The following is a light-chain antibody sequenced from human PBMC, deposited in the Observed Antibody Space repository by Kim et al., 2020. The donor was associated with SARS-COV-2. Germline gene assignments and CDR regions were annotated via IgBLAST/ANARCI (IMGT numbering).Light chain of an antibody. CDR1: SSNNGAGFN. CDR3: QSFDSSLSGFVI. Sequence: VTISCTGSSSNNGAGFNVQWYQYHPGTGPKLLISNNNHRNSGVPDRFSVSKSATAASPAMTVLQAEAEADYYCQSFDSSLSGFVIFGGGTQLTVL. J-gene: IGLJ2*01. V-gene: IGLV1-40*01. CDR2: NNN.